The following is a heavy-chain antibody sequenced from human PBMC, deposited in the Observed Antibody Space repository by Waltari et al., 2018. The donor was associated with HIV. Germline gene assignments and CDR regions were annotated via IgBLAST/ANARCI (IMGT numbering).Heavy chain of an antibody. Sequence: QVQLQESGPGLVKPSETLSLTCTVSGGSISSYYRRWIRQPAGKGLEWIGRIYTSGTTNYNPSLKSRVTMSVDTSKNQFSLNLSSVTAADTAVYYCARDGNGYRPFDYWGQGTLVTVSS. V-gene: IGHV4-4*07. CDR1: GGSISSYY. D-gene: IGHD3-22*01. J-gene: IGHJ4*02. CDR2: IYTSGTT. CDR3: ARDGNGYRPFDY.